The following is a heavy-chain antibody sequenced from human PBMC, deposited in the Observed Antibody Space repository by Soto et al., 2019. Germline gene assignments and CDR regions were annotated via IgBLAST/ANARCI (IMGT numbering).Heavy chain of an antibody. CDR1: GYTFTSYD. CDR3: ARDESGYNYDSSGYSFDY. D-gene: IGHD3-22*01. J-gene: IGHJ4*02. CDR2: MNPNSGNT. Sequence: ASVKVSCKASGYTFTSYDINWVRQATGQGLEWMGLMNPNSGNTGYAQKFRGRVTMTRNTSISIAYMELSSLRSEDTAVYYCARDESGYNYDSSGYSFDYWGQGTLVTVS. V-gene: IGHV1-8*01.